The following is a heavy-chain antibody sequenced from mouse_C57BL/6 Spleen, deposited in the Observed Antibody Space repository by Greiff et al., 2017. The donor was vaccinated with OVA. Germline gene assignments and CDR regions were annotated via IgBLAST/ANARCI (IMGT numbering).Heavy chain of an antibody. CDR1: GFNIKNTY. J-gene: IGHJ3*01. V-gene: IGHV14-3*01. CDR3: ARGYYGRSYLFAD. Sequence: EVQLQQSVAELVRPGASVKLSCTASGFNIKNTYMHWVKQRPEQGLEWIGRIDPANGNTKYAAKFQGKATITADTSSNTAYLQLSSLTSEDTAFYYCARGYYGRSYLFADWGQGTLVTVAA. D-gene: IGHD1-1*01. CDR2: IDPANGNT.